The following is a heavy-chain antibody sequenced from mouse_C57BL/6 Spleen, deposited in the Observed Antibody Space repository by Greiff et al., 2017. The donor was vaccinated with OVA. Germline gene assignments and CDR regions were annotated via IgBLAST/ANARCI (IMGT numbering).Heavy chain of an antibody. Sequence: EVQLQQSGPELVKPGASVKISCKASGYTFTDYYMNWVKQSHGKSLEWIGDINPNNGGTSYNQKFKGKATLTVDKSSSTAYMELRSLTSEDSAVYYCARGYDYLFAYWGQGTLVTVSA. J-gene: IGHJ3*01. CDR2: INPNNGGT. D-gene: IGHD2-4*01. CDR3: ARGYDYLFAY. CDR1: GYTFTDYY. V-gene: IGHV1-26*01.